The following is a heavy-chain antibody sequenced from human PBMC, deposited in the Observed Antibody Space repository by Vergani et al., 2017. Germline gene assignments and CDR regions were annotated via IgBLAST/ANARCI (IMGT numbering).Heavy chain of an antibody. Sequence: QVQLQESGPGLVKPSQTLSLTCTVSGGSISSGGYYWIWIRQHPGKGLEWIGYIYYSGSTYYNPSLKSRVTISVDTSKNQFYLKLSSVTAADTAVYYCAGVNYYDSSGYYPLDYWGQGTLVTVSS. CDR1: GGSISSGGYY. V-gene: IGHV4-31*03. D-gene: IGHD3-22*01. CDR3: AGVNYYDSSGYYPLDY. J-gene: IGHJ4*02. CDR2: IYYSGST.